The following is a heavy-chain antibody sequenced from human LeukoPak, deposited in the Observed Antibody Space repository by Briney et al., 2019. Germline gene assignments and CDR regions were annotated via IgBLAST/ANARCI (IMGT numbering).Heavy chain of an antibody. Sequence: ASVKVSSKASGYTFTGYYMHWVRQAPGQGLEWMGWINPNSGGTNYAQKFQGRVTMTRDTSISTAYMELSRLRSDDTDVYYCASGRWEIPTGNWFDPWGQGTLVTVSS. CDR3: ASGRWEIPTGNWFDP. J-gene: IGHJ5*02. CDR1: GYTFTGYY. D-gene: IGHD1-26*01. V-gene: IGHV1-2*02. CDR2: INPNSGGT.